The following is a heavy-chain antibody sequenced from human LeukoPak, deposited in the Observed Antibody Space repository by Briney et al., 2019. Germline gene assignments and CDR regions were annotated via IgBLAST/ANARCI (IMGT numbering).Heavy chain of an antibody. CDR2: INPNSGGT. CDR1: GYIFTSYW. D-gene: IGHD5-18*01. V-gene: IGHV1-2*02. CDR3: ARVGAMVL. J-gene: IGHJ4*02. Sequence: GESLQISCKGSGYIFTSYWIGWVRQAPGQGLEWMGWINPNSGGTNYAQKFQGRVTMTRDKSISTAYMDLSSLTSDDTAVYYCARVGAMVLWGQGTQVTVSS.